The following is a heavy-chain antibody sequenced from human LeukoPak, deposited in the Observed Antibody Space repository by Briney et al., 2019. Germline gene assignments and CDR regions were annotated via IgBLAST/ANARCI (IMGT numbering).Heavy chain of an antibody. Sequence: TGGSLRLSCAASGFMFSSNWMSWVRLAPGKGLEWVSNVGGSVGSMFYAASVKGRFAISRDNSKNTLSLQMNNLRVDDTAVYYCAKRGNSWDLFDYWGQGTLVTVSS. V-gene: IGHV3-23*01. CDR1: GFMFSSNW. D-gene: IGHD6-13*01. CDR3: AKRGNSWDLFDY. J-gene: IGHJ4*02. CDR2: VGGSVGSM.